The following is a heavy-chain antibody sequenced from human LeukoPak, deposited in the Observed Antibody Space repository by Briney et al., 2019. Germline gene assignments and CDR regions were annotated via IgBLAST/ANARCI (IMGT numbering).Heavy chain of an antibody. J-gene: IGHJ4*02. V-gene: IGHV3-30*18. Sequence: PGRSLRLSCAASGFTFSSYGMHWVRQAPGKGLEWVAVISYDGSNKYYADSVKGRFTISRDNSKNTLYLRMNSLRAEDTAVYYCAKDPGDTTVTTGDWGQGTLVTVSS. CDR1: GFTFSSYG. D-gene: IGHD4-17*01. CDR3: AKDPGDTTVTTGD. CDR2: ISYDGSNK.